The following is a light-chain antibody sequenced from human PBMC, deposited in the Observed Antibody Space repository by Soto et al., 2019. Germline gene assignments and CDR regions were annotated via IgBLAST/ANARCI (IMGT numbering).Light chain of an antibody. V-gene: IGKV3-15*01. CDR1: QSVSSN. J-gene: IGKJ2*03. Sequence: EIVMTQSPATLSVSPGERATLSCRASQSVSSNLAWYQQKPGQAPRLLIYGASTRATGIPARFSGSGSGTELTLTISSLQSEDFAVYYFQQYNNWPPRFGQGTKLEIK. CDR2: GAS. CDR3: QQYNNWPPR.